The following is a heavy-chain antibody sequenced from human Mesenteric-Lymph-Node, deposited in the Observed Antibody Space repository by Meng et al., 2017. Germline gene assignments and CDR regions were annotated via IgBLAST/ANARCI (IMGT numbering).Heavy chain of an antibody. CDR1: GFTFNSYA. CDR3: VTGHNNFDS. J-gene: IGHJ4*02. V-gene: IGHV3-21*04. D-gene: IGHD1-1*01. CDR2: ISSSSSYI. Sequence: GGSLRLSCAVSGFTFNSYAMAWVRQAPGKGLEWVSSISSSSSYIYYADSVKGRFTISRDNAKNSLYLQMNSLRPEDTAIFYCVTGHNNFDSWGQGMLVTVSS.